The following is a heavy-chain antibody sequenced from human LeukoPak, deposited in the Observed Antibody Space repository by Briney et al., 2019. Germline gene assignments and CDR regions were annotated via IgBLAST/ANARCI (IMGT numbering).Heavy chain of an antibody. J-gene: IGHJ4*02. Sequence: GGTLRFSCAASGFTFSSYWMTWVRQTPGKGLEWVANIRMDGGEQYYMDSVEGRFTISRDNAKNSLYLQMYSLTPEHTAVYYCARDKGYNSAYWGRGPLVTVSS. CDR2: IRMDGGEQ. CDR1: GFTFSSYW. V-gene: IGHV3-7*01. CDR3: ARDKGYNSAY. D-gene: IGHD5-24*01.